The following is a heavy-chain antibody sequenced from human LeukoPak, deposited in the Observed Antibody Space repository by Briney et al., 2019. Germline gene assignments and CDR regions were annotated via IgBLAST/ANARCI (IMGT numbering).Heavy chain of an antibody. Sequence: GGSLSLSCAASGFPFSSYWMSWVRQAPGKGLEWVANIKHDGSEKYYVDSVKGRFTISRDNAKNSLYLQMNSLRAEDTAVYYCARRLGLGFGEYSNNWFDPWGQGTLVTVSS. J-gene: IGHJ5*02. V-gene: IGHV3-7*01. CDR1: GFPFSSYW. CDR2: IKHDGSEK. CDR3: ARRLGLGFGEYSNNWFDP. D-gene: IGHD3-10*01.